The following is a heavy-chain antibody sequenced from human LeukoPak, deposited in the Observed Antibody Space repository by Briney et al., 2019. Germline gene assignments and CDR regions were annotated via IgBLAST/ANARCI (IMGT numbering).Heavy chain of an antibody. CDR3: ASERSEGPSGPLDY. CDR2: FSVYDGNT. J-gene: IGHJ4*02. Sequence: ASVKVSCKASGYTFTSYGISWVRPPPGQALEWMGWFSVYDGNTMYAQKFQKRVTMTTDTSTRTVYMELRSRRSDDTAVYYCASERSEGPSGPLDYWGQGTLVTVSS. CDR1: GYTFTSYG. V-gene: IGHV1-18*01. D-gene: IGHD1-26*01.